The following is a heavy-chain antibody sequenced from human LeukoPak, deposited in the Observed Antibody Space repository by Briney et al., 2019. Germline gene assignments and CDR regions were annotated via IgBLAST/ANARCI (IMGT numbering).Heavy chain of an antibody. CDR3: ARHREDWGFDS. Sequence: SETLSLTCTVSGGSISSYFWNWIRQPPGTGLEWIGYVYYSGSTNYNPSLNSRVTISVDTSKNQFSLKLSSVTAADTAVYYCARHREDWGFDSWGQGTLVTVSS. V-gene: IGHV4-59*08. CDR2: VYYSGST. J-gene: IGHJ4*02. CDR1: GGSISSYF. D-gene: IGHD7-27*01.